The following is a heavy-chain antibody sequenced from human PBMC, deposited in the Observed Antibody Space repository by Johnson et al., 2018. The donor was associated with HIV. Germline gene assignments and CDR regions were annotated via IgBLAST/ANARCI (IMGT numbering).Heavy chain of an antibody. D-gene: IGHD1-26*01. V-gene: IGHV3-74*03. J-gene: IGHJ3*02. Sequence: VQLVESGGGLVQPGGSLRLSCAGSGYIFRNYWMHWVRQAPGKGLVWVARIYSDGSDTAYSDSVKGRFTISRDNAKKTLYLQMNSLRAEDTAVFYWSRTSEWATYQDAFDIWGQGTMVSVSS. CDR2: IYSDGSDT. CDR1: GYIFRNYW. CDR3: SRTSEWATYQDAFDI.